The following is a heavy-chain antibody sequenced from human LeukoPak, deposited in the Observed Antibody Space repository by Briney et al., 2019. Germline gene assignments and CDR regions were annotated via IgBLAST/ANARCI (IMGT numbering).Heavy chain of an antibody. CDR3: AKAGSMVRGVTTYYYAMDV. Sequence: GRSLRLSCAASGFIFGDHAMHWVRQAPGKGLEWVSYISWDSGRAGYADSVKGRFTISRGNSKNSLFLQMNSLTADDTAVYYCAKAGSMVRGVTTYYYAMDVWGQGPAVTVSS. V-gene: IGHV3-9*01. CDR2: ISWDSGRA. J-gene: IGHJ6*02. D-gene: IGHD3-10*01. CDR1: GFIFGDHA.